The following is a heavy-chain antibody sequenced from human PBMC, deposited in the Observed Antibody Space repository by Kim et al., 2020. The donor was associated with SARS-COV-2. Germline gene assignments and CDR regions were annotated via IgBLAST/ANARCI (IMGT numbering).Heavy chain of an antibody. CDR2: IYPGDSDT. Sequence: GESLKISCKGSGYSFTSYWIGWVRQMPGKGLEWMGIIYPGDSDTRYSPSFQGQVTISADKSISTAYLQWSSLKASDTAMYYCAIHGVKWELLPPGWFDPWGQGTLVTVSS. J-gene: IGHJ5*02. CDR1: GYSFTSYW. V-gene: IGHV5-51*01. D-gene: IGHD1-26*01. CDR3: AIHGVKWELLPPGWFDP.